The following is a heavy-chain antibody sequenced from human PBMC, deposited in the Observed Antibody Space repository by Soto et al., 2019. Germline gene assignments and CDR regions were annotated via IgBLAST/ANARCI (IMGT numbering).Heavy chain of an antibody. J-gene: IGHJ4*02. D-gene: IGHD6-13*01. V-gene: IGHV6-1*01. CDR3: ARLIGNSLLDS. Sequence: SQTLSLTCAISGDSVSTNSATWDWIRHSPSRGLEWLGRTYYRSKWYNDYAVSVKGRITINPDTSNNQLSLQLNSVTPDDTAVYYCARLIGNSLLDSWGQGTLVTGSS. CDR1: GDSVSTNSAT. CDR2: TYYRSKWYN.